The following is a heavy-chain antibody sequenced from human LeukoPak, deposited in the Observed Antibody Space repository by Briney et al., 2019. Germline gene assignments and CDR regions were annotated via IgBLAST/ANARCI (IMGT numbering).Heavy chain of an antibody. CDR2: INPSGGST. Sequence: ASVKVSCKASGYTLTSYYMHWVGQAPGQGGEWMGIINPSGGSTSYAQKLQGRVTMTRDTSTSTVYMELSSLRSEDTAVYYCARDRSIAAAGTVIPRFYFDCWGQGTMVTDSS. J-gene: IGHJ4*02. CDR1: GYTLTSYY. V-gene: IGHV1-46*01. CDR3: ARDRSIAAAGTVIPRFYFDC. D-gene: IGHD6-13*01.